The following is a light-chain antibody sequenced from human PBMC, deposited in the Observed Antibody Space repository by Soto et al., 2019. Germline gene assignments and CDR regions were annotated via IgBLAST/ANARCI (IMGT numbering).Light chain of an antibody. CDR1: QSVSSN. CDR3: QQYNNWPGT. V-gene: IGKV3-15*01. CDR2: GAS. J-gene: IGKJ1*01. Sequence: EIVMTQSPATLSVSPGERATLSCRASQSVSSNLAWYQQKPGQAPRLLIYGASTRATGIPARFSGSGSGTEFTLTISSVQSEDCVVYYCQQYNNWPGTFGQGTKVEIK.